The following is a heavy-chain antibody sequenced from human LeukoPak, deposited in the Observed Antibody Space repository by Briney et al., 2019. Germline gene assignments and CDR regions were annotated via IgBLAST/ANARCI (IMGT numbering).Heavy chain of an antibody. CDR3: AKDRGVYTAMVIFDY. CDR1: GITFTNYA. CDR2: ISGSGGST. D-gene: IGHD5-18*01. J-gene: IGHJ4*02. Sequence: GGSLRLSCTASGITFTNYAMSWVRQAPGKGLEWVSAISGSGGSTYYADSVKGRFTISRDNSKNTLYLQMNSLRAEDTAVYYCAKDRGVYTAMVIFDYWGQGTLVTVSS. V-gene: IGHV3-23*01.